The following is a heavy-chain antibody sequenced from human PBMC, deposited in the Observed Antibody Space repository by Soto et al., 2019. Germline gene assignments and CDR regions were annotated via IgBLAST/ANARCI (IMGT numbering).Heavy chain of an antibody. J-gene: IGHJ4*02. CDR3: AIKECDIVGSDS. CDR1: GFNFQNYA. CDR2: INWSTGTT. Sequence: EVQLVESGGGLVLPGRSLTLSCVASGFNFQNYAMQWVRHVPGKGLEWVSGINWSTGTTDYADTVKGRFLLSRDNARNCQYLELNSLRVECTAFYYCAIKECDIVGSDSWGPGTLVTVSS. V-gene: IGHV3-9*01. D-gene: IGHD3-3*01.